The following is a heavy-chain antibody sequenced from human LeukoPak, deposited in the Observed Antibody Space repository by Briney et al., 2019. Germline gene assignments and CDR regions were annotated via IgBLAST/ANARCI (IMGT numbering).Heavy chain of an antibody. V-gene: IGHV3-9*01. CDR1: GFTFDDYA. J-gene: IGHJ4*02. Sequence: GGSLRLSCAASGFTFDDYAMHWVRQAPGKGLEWVSGISWNSGSIGYADSVKGRFTISRDNAKNSLYLQMNSLGAEDTALYYCAKDRSILEWLFYFDYWGQGTLVTVSS. CDR2: ISWNSGSI. CDR3: AKDRSILEWLFYFDY. D-gene: IGHD3-3*01.